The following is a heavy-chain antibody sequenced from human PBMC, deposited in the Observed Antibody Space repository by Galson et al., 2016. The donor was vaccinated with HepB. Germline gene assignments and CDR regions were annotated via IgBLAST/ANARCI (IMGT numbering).Heavy chain of an antibody. CDR3: AKVFREYSYGYSGWYFDL. V-gene: IGHV3-30*18. CDR1: GFTFSTYG. D-gene: IGHD5-18*01. Sequence: SLRLSCAASGFTFSTYGMHWVRQAPGKGLEWVAVISLDGSKKYYADSVEGRFTISRENSKNTLYLRMISLRAEDTAVYYCAKVFREYSYGYSGWYFDLWGRGTLVTVSS. CDR2: ISLDGSKK. J-gene: IGHJ2*01.